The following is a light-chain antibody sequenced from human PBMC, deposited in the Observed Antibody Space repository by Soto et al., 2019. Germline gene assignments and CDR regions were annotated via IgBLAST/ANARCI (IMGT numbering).Light chain of an antibody. V-gene: IGKV1-5*03. J-gene: IGKJ1*01. CDR3: QQYNSYST. CDR2: KAS. CDR1: QSISDW. Sequence: DIQMTQSPSTLSASVGDRVTITCRASQSISDWLAWYQQKPGKAPKLLIYKASSLESDVPSRFSGSGSGTDFTLTISSLQPDDFATYYCQQYNSYSTFGLGTKVEIK.